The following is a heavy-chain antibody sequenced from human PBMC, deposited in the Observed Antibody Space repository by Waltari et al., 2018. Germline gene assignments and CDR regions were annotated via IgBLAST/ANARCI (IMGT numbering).Heavy chain of an antibody. Sequence: EVQLVQSGAEVKKPGESLKISCKGSGYSFTSYWIGWVRQMPGKGLEWMGISYPGDSDTRYSPSVQCQVTIAADKSISTAYLQWSSLKASDTAMYYCARAQPFTFDTAMDYWGQGTLVTVSS. CDR1: GYSFTSYW. D-gene: IGHD5-18*01. CDR3: ARAQPFTFDTAMDY. CDR2: SYPGDSDT. V-gene: IGHV5-51*01. J-gene: IGHJ4*02.